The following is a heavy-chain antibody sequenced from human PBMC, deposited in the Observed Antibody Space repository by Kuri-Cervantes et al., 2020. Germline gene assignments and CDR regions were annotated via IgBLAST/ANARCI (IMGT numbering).Heavy chain of an antibody. Sequence: GESLKISCAASGFTFSSYSMNWVRQAPGKGLEWVAVISYDGSNKYYADSVEGRFTISRDNSKNTLYLQMNSLRAEDTAVYYCARDDGSGTSYYYYGMDVWGQGTTVTVSS. J-gene: IGHJ6*02. V-gene: IGHV3-30*03. CDR2: ISYDGSNK. D-gene: IGHD3-10*01. CDR1: GFTFSSYS. CDR3: ARDDGSGTSYYYYGMDV.